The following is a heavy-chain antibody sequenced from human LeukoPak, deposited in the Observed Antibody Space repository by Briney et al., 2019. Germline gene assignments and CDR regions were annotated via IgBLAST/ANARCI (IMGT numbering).Heavy chain of an antibody. CDR3: ARDRQDGYSPRD. CDR1: GFTVSSNY. Sequence: GGSLRLSCAASGFTVSSNYMSWVRQAPRKGLEWVSVIYSGGSTYYADSVKGRFTISRDNSKNTLYLQMNSLRAEDTAVYYCARDRQDGYSPRDWGQGTLVTVSS. J-gene: IGHJ4*02. V-gene: IGHV3-53*01. CDR2: IYSGGST. D-gene: IGHD5-24*01.